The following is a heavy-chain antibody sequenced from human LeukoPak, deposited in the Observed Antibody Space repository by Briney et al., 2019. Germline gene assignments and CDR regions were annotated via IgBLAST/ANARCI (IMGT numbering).Heavy chain of an antibody. V-gene: IGHV3-9*01. Sequence: GRSLRLSCAASGFTFDDYAMHWVRQAPGKGLEWVSGISWNSGSIGYADSVKGRFTTSRDNAKNSLYLQMNSLRAEDTALYYCAKGPGAYYYYYGMDVWGQGTTVTVSS. CDR3: AKGPGAYYYYYGMDV. CDR2: ISWNSGSI. CDR1: GFTFDDYA. J-gene: IGHJ6*02.